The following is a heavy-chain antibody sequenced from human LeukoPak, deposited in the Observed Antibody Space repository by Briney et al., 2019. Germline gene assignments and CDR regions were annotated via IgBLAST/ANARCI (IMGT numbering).Heavy chain of an antibody. CDR2: IYTSGST. D-gene: IGHD2-15*01. V-gene: IGHV4-4*09. CDR1: GGSISSYY. Sequence: SETLSLTCTVSGGSISSYYWSWIRQPPGKGLEWIGYIYTSGSTNYNPSLKSRVTISVDTSKNQFSLKLSSVTAADTAVYYCARTTPGYYYYYYYYMDVWGKGTTVTVSS. CDR3: ARTTPGYYYYYYYYMDV. J-gene: IGHJ6*03.